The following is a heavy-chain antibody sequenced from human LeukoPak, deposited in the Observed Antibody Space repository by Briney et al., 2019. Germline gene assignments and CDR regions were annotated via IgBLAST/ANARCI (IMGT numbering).Heavy chain of an antibody. J-gene: IGHJ4*02. Sequence: GGSLRLSCAASGFTFSSYAMHWVRQAPGKGLEWVALISYDGSNKYYADSVKGRFTISRDNSKNTLYLQMNSLRAEDTAVYYCAKDRHDSYGLDYWGQGTLVTVSS. CDR3: AKDRHDSYGLDY. V-gene: IGHV3-30*04. CDR1: GFTFSSYA. CDR2: ISYDGSNK. D-gene: IGHD5-18*01.